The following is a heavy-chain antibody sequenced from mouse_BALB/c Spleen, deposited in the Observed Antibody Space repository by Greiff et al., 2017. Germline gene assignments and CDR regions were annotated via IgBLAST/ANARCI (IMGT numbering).Heavy chain of an antibody. D-gene: IGHD2-4*01. CDR2: ISSGGSYT. Sequence: EVQLVESGGDLVKPGGSLKLSCAASGFTFSSYGMSWVRQTPDKRLEWVATISSGGSYTYYLDSVKGRFTISRDNAKSTLYLQMSSLKSEDTAMYYCARPYEYGDYFDYWGQGTTLTVSS. J-gene: IGHJ2*01. V-gene: IGHV5-6*01. CDR3: ARPYEYGDYFDY. CDR1: GFTFSSYG.